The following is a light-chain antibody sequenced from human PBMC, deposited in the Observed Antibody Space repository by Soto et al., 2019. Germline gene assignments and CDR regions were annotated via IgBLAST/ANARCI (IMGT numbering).Light chain of an antibody. CDR1: SSNIGNND. V-gene: IGLV1-51*01. CDR2: ANN. CDR3: GTWESSLSVAV. J-gene: IGLJ2*01. Sequence: QSALTQPPSVSAAPGQKVTISCSGSSSNIGNNDVSWYQQLPGTAPRLLIYANNKRPSHTPDRFSGSKSGTSATLDITGLQTGDEADYYCGTWESSLSVAVFGGGTKLTVL.